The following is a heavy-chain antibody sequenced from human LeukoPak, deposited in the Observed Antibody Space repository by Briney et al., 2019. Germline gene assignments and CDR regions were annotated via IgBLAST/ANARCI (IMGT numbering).Heavy chain of an antibody. CDR2: ISGGGGST. D-gene: IGHD3-16*02. V-gene: IGHV3-23*01. J-gene: IGHJ3*02. Sequence: GGSLRLSCAASGLTFSSYAMSWVRQAPGKGLEWVSGISGGGGSTYYTDSVKGRFTISRDTSKNTLYLQMNSLRAEDTAVYYCAKDLAFGGVIGSDAFDIWGQGTMVTVSS. CDR1: GLTFSSYA. CDR3: AKDLAFGGVIGSDAFDI.